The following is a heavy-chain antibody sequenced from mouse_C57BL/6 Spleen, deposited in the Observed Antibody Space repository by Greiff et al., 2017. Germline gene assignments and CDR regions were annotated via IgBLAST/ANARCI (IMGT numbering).Heavy chain of an antibody. CDR2: IYPGDGDT. V-gene: IGHV1-80*01. CDR3: ARSSYSYYFDY. J-gene: IGHJ2*01. CDR1: GYAFSSYW. Sequence: VKLMESGAELVKPGASVKISCKASGYAFSSYWMNWVKQRPGKGLEWIGQIYPGDGDTNYNGKFKGKATLTADKSSSTAYMQLSSLTSEDSAVYFCARSSYSYYFDYWGQGTTLTVSS. D-gene: IGHD1-1*01.